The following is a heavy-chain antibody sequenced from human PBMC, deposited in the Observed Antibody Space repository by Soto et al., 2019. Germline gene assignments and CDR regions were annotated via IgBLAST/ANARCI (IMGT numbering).Heavy chain of an antibody. CDR1: GFTFSSYS. Sequence: EVQLVESGGGLVQPGGSLRLSCAASGFTFSSYSMNWVRHAPGKGLEWVSYISSSSSTIYYADSVQGRFTISRDNAKNSLYLQMNSLRAEDTAVYYCAREEGLLNWFDPWGQGTLVTVSS. D-gene: IGHD2-15*01. V-gene: IGHV3-48*01. J-gene: IGHJ5*02. CDR2: ISSSSSTI. CDR3: AREEGLLNWFDP.